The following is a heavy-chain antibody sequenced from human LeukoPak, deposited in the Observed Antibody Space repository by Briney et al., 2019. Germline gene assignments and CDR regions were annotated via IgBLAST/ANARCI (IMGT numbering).Heavy chain of an antibody. CDR3: ARDLHYYYMDV. V-gene: IGHV4-39*07. CDR1: GGSISSSSYY. Sequence: PSETLSLTCTVSGGSISSSSYYWGWIRQPPGKGLEWIGSIYYSGSTYYNPSLKSRVTISVDTSKNQFSLKLSSVTAADTAVYYCARDLHYYYMDVWGKGTTVTISS. CDR2: IYYSGST. J-gene: IGHJ6*03.